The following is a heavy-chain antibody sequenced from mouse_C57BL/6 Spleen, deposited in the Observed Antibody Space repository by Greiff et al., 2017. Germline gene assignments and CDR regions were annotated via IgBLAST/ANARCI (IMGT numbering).Heavy chain of an antibody. CDR2: IYPGDGDT. CDR1: GYAFSSYW. D-gene: IGHD2-1*01. Sequence: QVQLQQSGAELVKPGASVKISCKASGYAFSSYWMNWVKQRPGKGLEWIGQIYPGDGDTNYNGKFKGKATLTADKSSSTAYMQLSSLTSEDSAVYFCARWGNPPRDYFDYWGQGTTLTVSS. CDR3: ARWGNPPRDYFDY. V-gene: IGHV1-80*01. J-gene: IGHJ2*01.